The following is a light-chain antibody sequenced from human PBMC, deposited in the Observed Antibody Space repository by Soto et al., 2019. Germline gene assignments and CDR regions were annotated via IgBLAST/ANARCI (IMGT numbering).Light chain of an antibody. CDR3: QQYGSSPLT. J-gene: IGKJ4*01. Sequence: ELVLTQSPATLSLSPGARATLSCGASQSLSSSYLAWYQQKPGLAPRLLIYDASSRATGIPDRFSGSGSGTDFTLTISRLEPEDFAVYYCQQYGSSPLTFGGGTKVEIK. CDR2: DAS. V-gene: IGKV3D-20*01. CDR1: QSLSSSY.